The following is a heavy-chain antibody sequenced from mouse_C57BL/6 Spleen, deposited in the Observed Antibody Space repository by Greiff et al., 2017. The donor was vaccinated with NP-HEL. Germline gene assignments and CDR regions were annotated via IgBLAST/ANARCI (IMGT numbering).Heavy chain of an antibody. J-gene: IGHJ2*01. CDR3: ARDDYYGSSYVNFDY. D-gene: IGHD1-1*01. V-gene: IGHV5-4*01. Sequence: EVQGVESGGGLVKPGGSLKLSCAASGFTFSSYAMSWVRQTPEKRLEWVATISDGGSYTYCPDNVKGRFTISRDNAKNNLYLQMSHLKSEDTAMYYCARDDYYGSSYVNFDYWGQGTTLTVSS. CDR1: GFTFSSYA. CDR2: ISDGGSYT.